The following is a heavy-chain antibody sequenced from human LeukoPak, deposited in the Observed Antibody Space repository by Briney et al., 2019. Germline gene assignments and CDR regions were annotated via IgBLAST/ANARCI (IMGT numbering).Heavy chain of an antibody. CDR2: ISSISYI. CDR1: GFTFSTYT. D-gene: IGHD4/OR15-4a*01. CDR3: VRIPNSANFPNWFDP. J-gene: IGHJ5*02. Sequence: GGSLRLSCAASGFTFSTYTMNWVRQAHGKGLEWVSSISSISYIYYADSMNVRFTISRDNAKNSLYLQMNSLRAEDTAVYYCVRIPNSANFPNWFDPWGQGTLVTVSS. V-gene: IGHV3-21*01.